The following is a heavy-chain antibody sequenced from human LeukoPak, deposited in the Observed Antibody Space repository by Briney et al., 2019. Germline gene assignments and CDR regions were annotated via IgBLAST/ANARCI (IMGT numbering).Heavy chain of an antibody. D-gene: IGHD4-17*01. V-gene: IGHV4-59*08. J-gene: IGHJ4*02. Sequence: PSETLSLTCTVSGGSISSYSWSWIRQPPGKGLEWIGYIYYSGSTNYNPSLKSRVTISVDTSKNQFSLKLSSVTAADTAVYYCARQLTTVTTFFDYWGQGTLVTVSS. CDR1: GGSISSYS. CDR3: ARQLTTVTTFFDY. CDR2: IYYSGST.